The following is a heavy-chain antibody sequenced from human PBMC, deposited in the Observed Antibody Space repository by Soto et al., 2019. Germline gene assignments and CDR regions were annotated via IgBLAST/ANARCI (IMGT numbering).Heavy chain of an antibody. Sequence: LRLSCAASGFTFDDYAMHWVRQAPGKGLEWVSGISWNSGSIGYADSVKGRFTISRDNAKNSLYLQMNSLRAEDTALYYCAKELTYYYGSGSSGSMDVWGQGTTVTVSS. CDR3: AKELTYYYGSGSSGSMDV. CDR2: ISWNSGSI. D-gene: IGHD3-10*01. V-gene: IGHV3-9*01. J-gene: IGHJ6*02. CDR1: GFTFDDYA.